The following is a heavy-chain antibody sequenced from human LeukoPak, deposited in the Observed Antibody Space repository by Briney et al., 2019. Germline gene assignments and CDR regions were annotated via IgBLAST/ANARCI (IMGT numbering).Heavy chain of an antibody. CDR2: ISAYNGNT. CDR3: ARTPIYYYYMDV. D-gene: IGHD3-3*01. CDR1: GYTFTNYA. Sequence: ASVKVSCKASGYTFTNYAMHWVRQAPGQRLEWMGWISAYNGNTNYAQKLQGRVTMTTDTSTSTAYMELRSLRSDDTAVYYCARTPIYYYYMDVWGKGTTVTVSS. J-gene: IGHJ6*03. V-gene: IGHV1-18*01.